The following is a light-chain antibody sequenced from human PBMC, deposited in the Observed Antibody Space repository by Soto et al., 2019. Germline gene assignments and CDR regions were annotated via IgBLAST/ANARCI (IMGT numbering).Light chain of an antibody. CDR3: PQFSRPPLT. J-gene: IGKJ4*01. CDR2: RTF. V-gene: IGKV3-20*01. CDR1: QSIASSY. Sequence: VLTQSPGTLSLAPGERATLSCRACQSIASSYLAWYHQKPFQPPRLLLYRTFNRATGIPDRFSAIGSATAFTLTISRLEPEEFAVYFCPQFSRPPLTFGGGNKVEI.